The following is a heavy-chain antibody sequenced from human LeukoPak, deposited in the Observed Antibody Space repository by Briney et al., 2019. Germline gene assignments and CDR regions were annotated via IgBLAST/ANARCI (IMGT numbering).Heavy chain of an antibody. J-gene: IGHJ3*02. CDR2: IYYSGST. CDR1: GGSISSYY. Sequence: ETSETLSLTCTVSGGSISSYYWSWIRQPPGKVLEWIGYIYYSGSTNYNPSLKSRVTISVDTSKNQFSLKLSSVTAADTAVYYCARGLGVVTAIQRPDAFDIWGQGTMVTVSS. CDR3: ARGLGVVTAIQRPDAFDI. V-gene: IGHV4-59*01. D-gene: IGHD2-21*02.